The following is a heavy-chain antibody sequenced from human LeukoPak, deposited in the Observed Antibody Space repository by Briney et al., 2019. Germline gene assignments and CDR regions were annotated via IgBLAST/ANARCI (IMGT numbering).Heavy chain of an antibody. CDR2: INHSGST. V-gene: IGHV4-34*01. Sequence: SETLSFSCAVYGGSFSGYYWTWLHKPPRKRQELIGEINHSGSTNYIPSLKSRVTISVDTSKNQFSLKLSSVTAADTAVYYCARGKGSGWTFDYWGQGTLVTVAS. D-gene: IGHD6-19*01. CDR1: GGSFSGYY. CDR3: ARGKGSGWTFDY. J-gene: IGHJ4*02.